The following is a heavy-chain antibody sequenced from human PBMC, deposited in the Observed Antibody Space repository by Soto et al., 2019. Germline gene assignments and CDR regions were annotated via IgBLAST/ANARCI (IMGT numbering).Heavy chain of an antibody. CDR2: IYNSGST. CDR3: ATDGGPGGSLY. CDR1: GDSISSYY. J-gene: IGHJ4*02. V-gene: IGHV4-59*01. Sequence: QVQLQESGPGLVKPSETLSLTCTVSGDSISSYYWSWIRQPPGKGLEWIAYIYNSGSTNYNPSLKRRVTISLDTPKHQFSLKLSSVTAADTAVYYCATDGGPGGSLYWGQGTLVTVSS. D-gene: IGHD1-26*01.